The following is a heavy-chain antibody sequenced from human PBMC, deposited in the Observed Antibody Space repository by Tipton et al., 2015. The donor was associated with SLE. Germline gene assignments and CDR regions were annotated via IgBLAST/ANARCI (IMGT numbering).Heavy chain of an antibody. Sequence: TLSLTCTVSGGSISSSSYYWGWIRQPPGKGLEWIGSIYYSGSTYYNPSLKSRVTISVDTSKNQFSLKLSSVTAADTAVYYCASPHGDSDFDLWGRGTLVTVSS. D-gene: IGHD4-17*01. CDR1: GGSISSSSYY. CDR2: IYYSGST. V-gene: IGHV4-39*07. J-gene: IGHJ2*01. CDR3: ASPHGDSDFDL.